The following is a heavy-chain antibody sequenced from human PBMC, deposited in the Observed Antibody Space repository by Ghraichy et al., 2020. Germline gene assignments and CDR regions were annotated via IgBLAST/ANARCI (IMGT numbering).Heavy chain of an antibody. CDR3: AKGGAGVAFGYEFDH. CDR2: ISGNGGST. V-gene: IGHV3-23*01. D-gene: IGHD3-3*01. Sequence: GGSLRLSCAASGFTFSSYAMSWVRQAPGKGLEWVSVISGNGGSTHSPDSVKGRLIISRDNAKNMVYLQINSLRGEDTAVYYCAKGGAGVAFGYEFDHWGQGTLVTVSS. CDR1: GFTFSSYA. J-gene: IGHJ4*02.